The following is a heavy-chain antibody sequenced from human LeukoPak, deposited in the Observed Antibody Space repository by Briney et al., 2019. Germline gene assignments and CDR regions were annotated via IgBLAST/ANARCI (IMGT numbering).Heavy chain of an antibody. J-gene: IGHJ4*02. CDR2: IWYDGSNK. CDR3: AKETGSYHASLDY. Sequence: PGRSLRLSCAASGFTFSSYAMHWVRQAPGKGLEWVAVIWYDGSNKYYADSVEGRFTISRDNSQNTLYLQMNSLRAEDTAVYYCAKETGSYHASLDYWAQGTLVTVSS. D-gene: IGHD1-26*01. CDR1: GFTFSSYA. V-gene: IGHV3-33*06.